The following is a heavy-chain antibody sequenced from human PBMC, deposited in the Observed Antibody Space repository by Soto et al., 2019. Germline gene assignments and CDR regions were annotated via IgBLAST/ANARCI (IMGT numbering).Heavy chain of an antibody. V-gene: IGHV3-23*01. Sequence: EVQLLESGGGWVQPGGSLRLTCAASGFTFNNYAITWVRQAPGNGLEWVSTISGSGGTTYYADSVKGRFTISRDNSKNTVFLRMNSLRAEDTAVYYCAKTPAYGPYYYYAMDVWGQGTTVTVSS. D-gene: IGHD3-10*01. CDR1: GFTFNNYA. CDR3: AKTPAYGPYYYYAMDV. CDR2: ISGSGGTT. J-gene: IGHJ6*02.